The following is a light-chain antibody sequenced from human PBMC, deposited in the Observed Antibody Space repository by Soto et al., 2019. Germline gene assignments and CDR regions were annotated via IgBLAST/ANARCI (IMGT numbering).Light chain of an antibody. J-gene: IGKJ4*01. CDR3: QQSYSNPLT. CDR2: GTS. V-gene: IGKV3D-20*02. CDR1: QSVRSSH. Sequence: IVLTQSPATLSVSQGERATLSCRASQSVRSSHLAWYQQMPGQAPRLLIYGTSNRATGIPDRFSGSGSGTDFTLTIRSLQPEDFATYYCQQSYSNPLTFGGGTKVDI.